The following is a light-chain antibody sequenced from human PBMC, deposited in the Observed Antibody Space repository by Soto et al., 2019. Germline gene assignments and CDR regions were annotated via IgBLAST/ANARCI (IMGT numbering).Light chain of an antibody. Sequence: QSVLTQPASVSGSPGQSITISCTGTSSDVGAYNYVSWYQHHPGKVPKLLIYEVTNRPPGVSDRFSGSKSGNTASLTISGLQAEDEADYYCSSKRDSSTPFVFGTGTKVTV. J-gene: IGLJ1*01. CDR1: SSDVGAYNY. V-gene: IGLV2-14*01. CDR2: EVT. CDR3: SSKRDSSTPFV.